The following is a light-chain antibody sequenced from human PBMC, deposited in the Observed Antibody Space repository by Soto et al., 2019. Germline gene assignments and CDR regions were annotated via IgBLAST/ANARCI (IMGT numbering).Light chain of an antibody. CDR3: SSYTSSSTLGGV. Sequence: QSVLTQPASVSGSPGQSITISCTGTSSDVGGYNYVSWYQQHPGKAPKLMIYDVSNRPSGVSNRFSGSKSGNTASLTISGLQAEDEADYSCSSYTSSSTLGGVFGTGTKLTVL. CDR1: SSDVGGYNY. J-gene: IGLJ1*01. CDR2: DVS. V-gene: IGLV2-14*01.